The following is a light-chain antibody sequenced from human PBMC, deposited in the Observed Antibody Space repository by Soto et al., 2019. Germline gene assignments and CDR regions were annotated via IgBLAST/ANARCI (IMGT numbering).Light chain of an antibody. Sequence: PGERATLSCRASQSVSSYLAWYQQEPGQAPRLLISDASNRATGIPARFSGSGSGTDFSLTISSLEPEDFAVYYCQQYGSSPPLYTFGQGTKLEIK. J-gene: IGKJ2*01. CDR3: QQYGSSPPLYT. V-gene: IGKV3-20*01. CDR2: DAS. CDR1: QSVSSY.